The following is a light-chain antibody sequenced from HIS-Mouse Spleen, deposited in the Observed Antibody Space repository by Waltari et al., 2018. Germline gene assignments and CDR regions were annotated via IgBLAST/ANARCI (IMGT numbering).Light chain of an antibody. Sequence: SYELTQPPSVSVSPGQTARITCSGDALPKKYAYWYQQKSGQAPVLVIYEDSKRPSGVPERLSGRGSGTMCTLTIRVAKHDNDTQSYCYSTDSSDNHRVLGGGTQLTVV. CDR2: EDS. V-gene: IGLV3-10*01. J-gene: IGLJ2*01. CDR3: YSTDSSDNHRV. CDR1: ALPKKY.